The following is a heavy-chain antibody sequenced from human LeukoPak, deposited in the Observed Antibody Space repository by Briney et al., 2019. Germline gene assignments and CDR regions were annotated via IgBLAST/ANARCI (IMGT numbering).Heavy chain of an antibody. D-gene: IGHD6-19*01. CDR2: ISGSGGST. Sequence: GGSLRLSCAASGFTFSSYAMSWVRQAPGKGLEWVSAISGSGGSTYYADSVKGRFTISRDYSKNTLYLQMNSLRAEDTAVYYCAKVGWSGSSGPRRYFDLWGRGTLVTVSS. J-gene: IGHJ2*01. V-gene: IGHV3-23*01. CDR3: AKVGWSGSSGPRRYFDL. CDR1: GFTFSSYA.